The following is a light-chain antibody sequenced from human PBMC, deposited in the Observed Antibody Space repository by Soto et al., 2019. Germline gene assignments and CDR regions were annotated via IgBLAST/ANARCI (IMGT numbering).Light chain of an antibody. Sequence: EIVLTQSPGTLSLSPGERATLSCRASQSVSSSYLAWYQQKPGQAPRLLIYGASSRATGIPDRFSGSGSGTDFTLTIGRLEPEYFALYYCQQYGSPLTFGGGTKVEIK. V-gene: IGKV3-20*01. CDR3: QQYGSPLT. J-gene: IGKJ4*01. CDR1: QSVSSSY. CDR2: GAS.